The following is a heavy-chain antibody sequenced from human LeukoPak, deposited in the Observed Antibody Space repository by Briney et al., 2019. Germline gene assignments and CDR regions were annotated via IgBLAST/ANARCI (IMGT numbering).Heavy chain of an antibody. CDR1: GFTFSNYG. V-gene: IGHV3-30*03. D-gene: IGHD6-13*01. J-gene: IGHJ4*02. CDR2: ISYDGSNK. CDR3: ARTATDTGEFDY. Sequence: GGSLRLSCAASGFTFSNYGMHWVRQAPGKGLEWVAVISYDGSNKYYADSVKGRFTISRDNSKNTLYLQMNSLRAEDTAVYYCARTATDTGEFDYWGQGTLVTVSS.